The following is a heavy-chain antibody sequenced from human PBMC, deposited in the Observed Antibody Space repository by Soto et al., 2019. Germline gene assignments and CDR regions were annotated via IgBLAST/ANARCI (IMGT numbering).Heavy chain of an antibody. CDR1: GFSFSSYA. V-gene: IGHV3-23*01. D-gene: IGHD2-21*02. CDR3: AKEYCGADCVLDC. CDR2: ISDGGGST. J-gene: IGHJ4*02. Sequence: GGSLRLSCAASGFSFSSYAMSWVRQAPGKGLEWVSSISDGGGSTNYADSVRGRFTIARDRSKNTLYLHMISLRAEDTAVYYCAKEYCGADCVLDCWGQGALVTVTS.